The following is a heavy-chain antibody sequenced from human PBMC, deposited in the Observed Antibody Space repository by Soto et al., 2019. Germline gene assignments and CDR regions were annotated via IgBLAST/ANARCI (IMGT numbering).Heavy chain of an antibody. CDR3: ARDRHYDFWSYYNWFDP. V-gene: IGHV3-21*01. D-gene: IGHD3-3*01. CDR2: ISSSRSYI. Sequence: GGSLRLSCAASGFTFSSYSMNWVRQAPGKGLEWVSSISSSRSYIYYADSVKGRFTISRDNAKNSLYLQMNSLRAEDTAVYYCARDRHYDFWSYYNWFDPWGQGTLVTVSS. CDR1: GFTFSSYS. J-gene: IGHJ5*02.